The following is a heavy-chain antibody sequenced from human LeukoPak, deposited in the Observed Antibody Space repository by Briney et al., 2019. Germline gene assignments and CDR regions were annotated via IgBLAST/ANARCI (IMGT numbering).Heavy chain of an antibody. CDR2: IRSKTNNYAT. CDR3: TRHYCSSTSCQMDY. CDR1: GFTFSGSA. D-gene: IGHD2-2*01. J-gene: IGHJ4*02. V-gene: IGHV3-73*01. Sequence: GGSLRLSCAASGFTFSGSAMHWVRQASGKGLEWVGRIRSKTNNYATAYAASVKGRFTISRDDSKNTAYLQMNSLKTEDTAVYYCTRHYCSSTSCQMDYWGQGTLVTVSS.